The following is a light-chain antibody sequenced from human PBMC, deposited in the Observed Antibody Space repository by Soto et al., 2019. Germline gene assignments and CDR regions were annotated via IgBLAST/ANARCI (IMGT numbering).Light chain of an antibody. V-gene: IGKV1-8*01. CDR1: QGISSY. J-gene: IGKJ5*01. CDR3: QQYYSYPIT. CDR2: AAS. Sequence: IQMTQSPSSLSAPVGDRVTITCRASQGISSYLAWYQQKPGKAPKLLIYAASTLQSGVPSRFSGSGSGTDFTLTISCLQSEDFATYYCQQYYSYPITFGQGTRLE.